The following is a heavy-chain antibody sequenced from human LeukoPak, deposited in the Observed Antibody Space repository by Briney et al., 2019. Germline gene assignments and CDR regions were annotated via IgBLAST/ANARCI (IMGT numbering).Heavy chain of an antibody. Sequence: PGGSLRLSCAASGFTFSSYAMSWVRQAPGKGLEWVSAVSSSGGSTNYADYVKGQFTISRDNSKNTVYLHMNSLRAEDTAVYYCAKEGRKTGNTYGYEYDCWGQGTLVTVSS. CDR2: VSSSGGST. D-gene: IGHD5-18*01. CDR1: GFTFSSYA. J-gene: IGHJ4*02. CDR3: AKEGRKTGNTYGYEYDC. V-gene: IGHV3-23*01.